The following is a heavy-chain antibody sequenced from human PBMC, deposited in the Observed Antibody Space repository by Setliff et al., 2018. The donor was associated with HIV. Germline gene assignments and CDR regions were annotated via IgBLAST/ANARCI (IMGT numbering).Heavy chain of an antibody. CDR2: IYTSGST. Sequence: PSETLSLTCTVSGGSISSGSYYWNWIRQPAGKGLEWIGRIYTSGSTNYNPSLRRRVTISVDTSKNQFSLKLSSVTAADTAVYYCARQGYYYRGDFYHNEGSDYWGQGTLVTVSS. CDR3: ARQGYYYRGDFYHNEGSDY. CDR1: GGSISSGSYY. D-gene: IGHD3-22*01. J-gene: IGHJ4*02. V-gene: IGHV4-61*02.